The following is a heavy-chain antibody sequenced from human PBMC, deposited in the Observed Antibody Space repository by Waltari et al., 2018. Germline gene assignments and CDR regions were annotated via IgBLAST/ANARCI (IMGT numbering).Heavy chain of an antibody. J-gene: IGHJ3*02. V-gene: IGHV3-48*03. CDR1: GFTFSSYE. CDR3: ARELLLRGIDAFDI. Sequence: EVQLVESGGGLVQPGGSLRLSCAASGFTFSSYEMNWVRQAPGKGLEWVSEISSGGRTKKYAVTVKDQFTISRDNAKNSLYRQMNSLRAEDTAVYYCARELLLRGIDAFDIWVQGTMVTVSS. D-gene: IGHD2-21*01. CDR2: ISSGGRTK.